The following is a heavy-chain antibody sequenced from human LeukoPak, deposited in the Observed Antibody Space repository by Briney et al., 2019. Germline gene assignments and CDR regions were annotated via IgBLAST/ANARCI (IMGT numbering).Heavy chain of an antibody. Sequence: ASVKVSCKASGYIFTNRGIAWVRQAPGQGLEWMGWINPNSGGTNYAQKFQGRVTMTRDTSISTAYMELSRLRSDDTAVYYCARDGGYSGYVYWGQGTLVTVSS. CDR3: ARDGGYSGYVY. CDR1: GYIFTNRG. D-gene: IGHD5-12*01. V-gene: IGHV1-2*02. CDR2: INPNSGGT. J-gene: IGHJ4*02.